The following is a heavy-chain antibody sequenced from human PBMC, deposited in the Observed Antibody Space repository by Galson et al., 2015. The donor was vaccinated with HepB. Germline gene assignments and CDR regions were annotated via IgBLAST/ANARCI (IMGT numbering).Heavy chain of an antibody. V-gene: IGHV3-64D*06. CDR1: GFTFSNYA. CDR3: VKDNFDSSGYYPKTQYYFDY. D-gene: IGHD3-22*01. Sequence: SLRLSCAASGFTFSNYAMHWVRQAPGKGLEYISSISNNGGRTYHADSVKGRFTISRDNSKNTLYLQVSSLRTEDTAVYYCVKDNFDSSGYYPKTQYYFDYWGQGTLITVSS. CDR2: ISNNGGRT. J-gene: IGHJ4*02.